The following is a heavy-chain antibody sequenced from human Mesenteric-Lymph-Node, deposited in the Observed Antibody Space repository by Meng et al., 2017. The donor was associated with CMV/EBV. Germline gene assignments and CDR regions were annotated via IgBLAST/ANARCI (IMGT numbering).Heavy chain of an antibody. CDR2: VSYSGST. V-gene: IGHV4-39*01. CDR3: VRHHYFYRTAGAADS. J-gene: IGHJ4*02. Sequence: SETLSLTCTVSGDSVKTNNYFWGWVRQPPGKGLEWIGRVSYSGSTSYSPSFKSRVTMSVDTSKNQVSLRLTSVTAADTAIFYCVRHHYFYRTAGAADSWGPGALVTVSS. CDR1: GDSVKTNNYF. D-gene: IGHD2/OR15-2a*01.